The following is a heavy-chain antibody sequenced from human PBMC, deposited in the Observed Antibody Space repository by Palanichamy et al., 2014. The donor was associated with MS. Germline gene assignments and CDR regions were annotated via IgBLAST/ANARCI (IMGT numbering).Heavy chain of an antibody. D-gene: IGHD5-24*01. CDR3: ARQRGVEMATISRYGCFQH. Sequence: QVQLVQSGSELKKPGASVKVSCKASGYTFTSYAMNWVRQAPGQGLEWMGWINTNTGNPTYAQGVTGRLVFSLDTSVSTTYLQISSLKAEDTAVYYCARQRGVEMATISRYGCFQHWGQGTLVTVSS. CDR1: GYTFTSYA. V-gene: IGHV7-4-1*02. J-gene: IGHJ1*01. CDR2: INTNTGNP.